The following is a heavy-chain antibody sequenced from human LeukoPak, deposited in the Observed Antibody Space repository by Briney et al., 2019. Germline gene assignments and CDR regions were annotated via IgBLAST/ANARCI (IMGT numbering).Heavy chain of an antibody. D-gene: IGHD2-15*01. CDR1: GFTFSSYS. CDR3: ARKRGGGSYYFDY. V-gene: IGHV3-21*01. CDR2: ISSSSSYI. Sequence: GGSLRLSCAASGFTFSSYSMNWVRQAPGKGLEWVSSISSSSSYIYYADSVKGRFTISRDNAKNSLYLQMNSLRAEDTAVYYCARKRGGGSYYFDYWGQGTLVTVSS. J-gene: IGHJ4*02.